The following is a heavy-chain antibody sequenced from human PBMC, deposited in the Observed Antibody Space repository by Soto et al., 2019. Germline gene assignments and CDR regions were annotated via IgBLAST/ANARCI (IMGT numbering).Heavy chain of an antibody. CDR2: ISGSGGST. V-gene: IGHV3-23*01. CDR3: AKQNSSGYYYHNLYYYYGMDV. J-gene: IGHJ6*02. D-gene: IGHD3-22*01. CDR1: GFTFSSYA. Sequence: GGSLRLSCAASGFTFSSYAMSWVRQAPGKGLEWVSAISGSGGSTYYADSVKGRFTISRDNSKNTLYLQMNSLRAEDTAVYYCAKQNSSGYYYHNLYYYYGMDVWGQGTTVTVSS.